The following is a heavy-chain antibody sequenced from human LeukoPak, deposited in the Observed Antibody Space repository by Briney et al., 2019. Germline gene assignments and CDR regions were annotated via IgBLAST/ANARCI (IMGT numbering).Heavy chain of an antibody. CDR3: ARESEGYCSGGSCYSSWFDP. V-gene: IGHV3-7*01. Sequence: GGSLRLSCAASGFTFSSYWMSWVRQAPGKGLEWVANIKQDGSEKYCVDSVKGRFTISRDNAKNSLYLQMNSLRAEDTAVYYCARESEGYCSGGSCYSSWFDPWGQGTLVTVSS. J-gene: IGHJ5*02. CDR1: GFTFSSYW. D-gene: IGHD2-15*01. CDR2: IKQDGSEK.